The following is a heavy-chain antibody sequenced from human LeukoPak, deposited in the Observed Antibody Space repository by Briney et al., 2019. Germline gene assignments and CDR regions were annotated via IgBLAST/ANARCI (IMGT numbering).Heavy chain of an antibody. V-gene: IGHV4-31*03. Sequence: KPSQTLSLTCTVSGGSISSGGYYWRWIRQHPGKGLEWIVYIYYSGSTYYNPSLKSRVPRSVDTSKNQFSLKLSSVTAADTAVYYCARLFASLSPRIDYWGQGTLVTVSS. CDR3: ARLFASLSPRIDY. CDR1: GGSISSGGYY. J-gene: IGHJ4*02. CDR2: IYYSGST. D-gene: IGHD2-21*01.